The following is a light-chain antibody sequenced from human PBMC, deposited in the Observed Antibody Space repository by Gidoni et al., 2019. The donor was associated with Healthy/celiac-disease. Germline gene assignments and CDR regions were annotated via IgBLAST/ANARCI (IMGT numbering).Light chain of an antibody. V-gene: IGKV3-20*01. Sequence: ELVLTQSPGTLSLSPGERATLSCRASQSVSSSYLAWYQQKPGQAPRRLIYGASSRAPGIPARFSGSGSGTDFTLTISRLEPEDFAVYSCQQYGSSPITFGQGTRLEIK. CDR2: GAS. CDR1: QSVSSSY. J-gene: IGKJ5*01. CDR3: QQYGSSPIT.